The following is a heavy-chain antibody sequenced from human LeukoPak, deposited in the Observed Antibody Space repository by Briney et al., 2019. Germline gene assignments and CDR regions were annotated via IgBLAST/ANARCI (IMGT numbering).Heavy chain of an antibody. D-gene: IGHD2-2*01. CDR3: ARGMGVLVPAATWFDP. CDR2: INPNSGGT. CDR1: GYTFIAYY. Sequence: GASVKVSCKASGYTFIAYYMHWVRQAPGQGLEWMGWINPNSGGTNYAQKFQGRVTMTRDTSNSTAYMDLSRLRSDDTAVYYCARGMGVLVPAATWFDPWGQGTLVTVSS. V-gene: IGHV1-2*02. J-gene: IGHJ5*02.